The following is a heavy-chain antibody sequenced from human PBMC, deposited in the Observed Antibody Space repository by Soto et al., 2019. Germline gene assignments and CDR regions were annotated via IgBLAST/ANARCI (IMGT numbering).Heavy chain of an antibody. D-gene: IGHD3-22*01. CDR1: GFTFNNYG. CDR2: VSKSDYT. V-gene: IGHV3-21*01. Sequence: TGGSLRLSCSVSGFTFNNYGINWVRQAPGRGLEWVSSVSKSDYTYYSDSVKGRFTISRDNAKNSVSLQMNSLGVEDTAVYYCAREDSIIIPAVSDFWGQGTLVTVSS. J-gene: IGHJ4*02. CDR3: AREDSIIIPAVSDF.